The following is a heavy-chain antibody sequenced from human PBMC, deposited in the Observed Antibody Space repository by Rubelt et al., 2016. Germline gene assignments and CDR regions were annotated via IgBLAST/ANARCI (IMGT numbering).Heavy chain of an antibody. CDR3: ARAYGGTIFGVVDY. V-gene: IGHV4-34*01. J-gene: IGHJ4*02. Sequence: QVQLQQWGAGLLKPSETLSLTCAVYGGSFSGYYWSWIRQPPGKGLEWIGEINHSGSTNYNPSVTSGLTISVDTARNQCSRKLSAVTAADTAVYYCARAYGGTIFGVVDYWGQGTLVTVSS. CDR1: GGSFSGYY. CDR2: INHSGST. D-gene: IGHD3-3*01.